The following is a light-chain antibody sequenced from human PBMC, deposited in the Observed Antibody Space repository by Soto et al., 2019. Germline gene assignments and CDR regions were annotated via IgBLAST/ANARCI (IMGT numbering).Light chain of an antibody. J-gene: IGLJ1*01. CDR1: SSDVGGYNF. CDR3: SSYAGSIYV. Sequence: QSVLTQPPSASGSPGQSVTISCTGTSSDVGGYNFVSWYQHHPGKAPKLMIYEVTKRPSGVPDRFSGSKSGNTASLTVSGLQTEDEADYHCSSYAGSIYVFGTGTKVT. CDR2: EVT. V-gene: IGLV2-8*01.